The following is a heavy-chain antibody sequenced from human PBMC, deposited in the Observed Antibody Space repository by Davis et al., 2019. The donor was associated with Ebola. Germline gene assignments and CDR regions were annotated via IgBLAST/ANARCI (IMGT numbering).Heavy chain of an antibody. Sequence: GESLKISCAASGFTFSSYWMHWVRQAPGKGLVWVSRINSDGSSTSYADSVKGRFTISRDNAKNTLYLQRNSLRAEDTAVYYCARAPGYSYGDYWGQGTLVTVSS. CDR2: INSDGSST. V-gene: IGHV3-74*01. CDR3: ARAPGYSYGDY. J-gene: IGHJ4*02. CDR1: GFTFSSYW. D-gene: IGHD5-18*01.